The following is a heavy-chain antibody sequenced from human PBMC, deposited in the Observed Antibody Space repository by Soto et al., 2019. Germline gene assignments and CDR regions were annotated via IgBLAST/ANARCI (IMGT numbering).Heavy chain of an antibody. CDR3: ARSNCNLRPFDY. J-gene: IGHJ4*02. D-gene: IGHD1-1*01. Sequence: PSETLSLTCTVSGGSISSYYWSWIRQPPGKGLEWIGYIYYSGSTNYNPSLKSRVTISVDTSKNQFSLKLSSVTAADTAVYYCARSNCNLRPFDYWGQGTLVTVPS. V-gene: IGHV4-59*01. CDR1: GGSISSYY. CDR2: IYYSGST.